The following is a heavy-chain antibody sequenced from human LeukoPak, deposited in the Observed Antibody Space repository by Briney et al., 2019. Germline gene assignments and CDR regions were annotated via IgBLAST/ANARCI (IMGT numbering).Heavy chain of an antibody. J-gene: IGHJ4*02. D-gene: IGHD6-19*01. V-gene: IGHV3-23*01. CDR1: GFTFSSYA. Sequence: GGSLRLSCAASGFTFSSYAMSWVRQAPGKGPEWVSAISGSGGSTYYADSVKGRFTISRDNSKNTLYLQMNSLRAEDTAVYYCAKASSGWDYFDYWGQGTLVTVSS. CDR2: ISGSGGST. CDR3: AKASSGWDYFDY.